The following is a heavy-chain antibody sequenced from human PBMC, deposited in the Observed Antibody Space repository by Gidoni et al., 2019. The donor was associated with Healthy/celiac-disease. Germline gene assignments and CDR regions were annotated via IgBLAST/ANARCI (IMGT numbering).Heavy chain of an antibody. J-gene: IGHJ4*02. CDR2: INNSGST. Sequence: QVQLQQLGAGLLKPSETLSLTCAVYGWSFRGYYWSWIRQTTGKGLEWIGEINNSGSTNYNQSLKSRVTISGDTSKNQFSLKLSSVTAAETAVYYCARDRSGYSYGGIDYWGQGTLVTVSS. V-gene: IGHV4-34*01. CDR1: GWSFRGYY. D-gene: IGHD5-18*01. CDR3: ARDRSGYSYGGIDY.